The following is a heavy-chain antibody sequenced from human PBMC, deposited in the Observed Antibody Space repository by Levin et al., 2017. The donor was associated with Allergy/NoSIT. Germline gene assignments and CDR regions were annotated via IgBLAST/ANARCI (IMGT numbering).Heavy chain of an antibody. CDR1: GFTFSTYW. CDR3: ARDPKYGSGRSYYYYYGMDV. V-gene: IGHV3-74*01. Sequence: GGSLRLSCAASGFTFSTYWMHWVRQAPGKGLVWVSRIIGDGSTTSYADSVKGRFTISRDNAKNTLYLQMNSLRAEDTAVYYCARDPKYGSGRSYYYYYGMDVWGQGTTVTVSS. D-gene: IGHD3-10*01. CDR2: IIGDGSTT. J-gene: IGHJ6*02.